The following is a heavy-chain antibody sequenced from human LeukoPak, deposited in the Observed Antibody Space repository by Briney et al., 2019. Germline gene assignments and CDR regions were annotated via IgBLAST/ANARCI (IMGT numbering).Heavy chain of an antibody. Sequence: PGGSLRLSCAATGFTFSSFVVSWVRQAPGKGLEWVSAISGGGVNTHYADSVKGRFTISRDNSKNTLYLQMNSLRAEDTAVYYCAKGALVNFDYWGQGTLVTVSS. CDR3: AKGALVNFDY. CDR2: ISGGGVNT. J-gene: IGHJ4*02. D-gene: IGHD2-8*02. V-gene: IGHV3-23*01. CDR1: GFTFSSFV.